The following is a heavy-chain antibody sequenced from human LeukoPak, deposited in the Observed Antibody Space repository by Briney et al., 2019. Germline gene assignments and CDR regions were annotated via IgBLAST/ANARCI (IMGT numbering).Heavy chain of an antibody. D-gene: IGHD5-12*01. CDR2: INHSGST. CDR1: GGSFSGYY. Sequence: PSETLSLTCAVYGGSFSGYYWSWIRQPPGRGLEWIGEINHSGSTKYNASLKSRVTISVDRSKNQFSLKLRSVTAADTAVYYCARGDGYRGYDPWGQGTLVTVSS. V-gene: IGHV4-34*01. J-gene: IGHJ5*02. CDR3: ARGDGYRGYDP.